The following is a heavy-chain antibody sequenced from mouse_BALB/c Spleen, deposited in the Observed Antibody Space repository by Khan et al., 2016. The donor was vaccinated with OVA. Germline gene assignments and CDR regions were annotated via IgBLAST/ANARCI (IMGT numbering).Heavy chain of an antibody. CDR3: ARDGAYYRNDGWFAY. Sequence: LQQSGAELARPGASVKMSCKASGYTFTSYTIHWIKQRPGQGLEWIGYINPSSGYTNYNQKFKDKATLTADKSSTTAYMQLSSLTSDDSAVYYCARDGAYYRNDGWFAYWGQGTLATVSA. CDR2: INPSSGYT. J-gene: IGHJ3*01. V-gene: IGHV1-4*01. CDR1: GYTFTSYT. D-gene: IGHD2-14*01.